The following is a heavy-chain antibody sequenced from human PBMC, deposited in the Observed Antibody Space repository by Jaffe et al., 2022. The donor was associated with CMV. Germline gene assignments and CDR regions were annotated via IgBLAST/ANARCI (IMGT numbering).Heavy chain of an antibody. CDR1: GFTFSSYW. V-gene: IGHV3-74*01. CDR2: INSDGSST. J-gene: IGHJ6*02. D-gene: IGHD3-22*01. CDR3: ARAAQYYYDSSGYYHYAYYYYGMDV. Sequence: EVQLVESGGGLVQPGGSLRLSCAASGFTFSSYWMHWVRQAPGKGLVWVSRINSDGSSTSYADSVKGRFTISRDNAKNTLYLQMNSLRAEDTAVYYCARAAQYYYDSSGYYHYAYYYYGMDVWGQGTTVTVSS.